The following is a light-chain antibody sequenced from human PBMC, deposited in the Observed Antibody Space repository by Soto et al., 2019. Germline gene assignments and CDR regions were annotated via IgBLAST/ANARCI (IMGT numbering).Light chain of an antibody. CDR1: QTINNW. J-gene: IGKJ1*01. CDR2: HAS. CDR3: QNYKSYPWT. V-gene: IGKV1-5*01. Sequence: DIQMTQSPSTLSASIGDRVTITCRASQTINNWLAWYQQKPGKAPNLLIYHASNLETGVPSRFIGSAFGTEFTLTISSLQPDDFATYYCQNYKSYPWTFGQGTKVEIK.